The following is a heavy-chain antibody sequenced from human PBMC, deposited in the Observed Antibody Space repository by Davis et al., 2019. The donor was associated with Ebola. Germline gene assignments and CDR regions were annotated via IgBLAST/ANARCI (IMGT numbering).Heavy chain of an antibody. Sequence: HTGGSLRLSCAASGFTFSSYWMHWVRQAPGKGLVWVSRINSDGSSTSYADSVKGRFTIPRDNAKNTLYLQMNSLRAEDTAVYYCARGNRYCSGDTCANWFDPWGQGTLVTVSS. CDR2: INSDGSST. CDR1: GFTFSSYW. D-gene: IGHD2-15*01. V-gene: IGHV3-74*01. J-gene: IGHJ5*02. CDR3: ARGNRYCSGDTCANWFDP.